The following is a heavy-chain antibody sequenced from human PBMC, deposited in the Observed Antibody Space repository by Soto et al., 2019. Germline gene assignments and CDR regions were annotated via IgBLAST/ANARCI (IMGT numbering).Heavy chain of an antibody. CDR1: GFTFSDYY. V-gene: IGHV3-11*01. Sequence: QVQLVESGGGLVQTSGSLRIACVASGFTFSDYYMSWVRQAPGKGLEWVSYISSSGNTIYYADSVKGRFTISRDNAKNSVFRQMSSLRAEATALFFGATMSCEIYYYPVFSWGQGTLVTVSS. J-gene: IGHJ4*02. CDR2: ISSSGNTI. CDR3: ATMSCEIYYYPVFS. D-gene: IGHD3-22*01.